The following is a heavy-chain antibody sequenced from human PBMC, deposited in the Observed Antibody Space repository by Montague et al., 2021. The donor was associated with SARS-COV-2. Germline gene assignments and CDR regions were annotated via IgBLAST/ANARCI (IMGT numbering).Heavy chain of an antibody. CDR3: ASPTYYYDSSGSDAFDI. J-gene: IGHJ3*02. V-gene: IGHV4-39*01. Sequence: SETLSLTCTVSGGSISSSSYYWGWIRQPPGKGLEWIGSIYYSGSTYYNPSLKSRVTISVDTFKNQFSLKLSSVTAADTAVYHCASPTYYYDSSGSDAFDIWGQGTMVTVSS. CDR1: GGSISSSSYY. D-gene: IGHD3-22*01. CDR2: IYYSGST.